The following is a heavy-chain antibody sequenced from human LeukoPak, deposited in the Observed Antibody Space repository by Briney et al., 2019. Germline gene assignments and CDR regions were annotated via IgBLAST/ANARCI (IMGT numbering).Heavy chain of an antibody. Sequence: SVKVFCKASGGTFSSYAISWVRQAPGQGLEWIGGIIPIFGTANYAQKFQGRVTITADESTSTAYMELSSLRSEDTAVYYCARGIVVVVAATPHYYYGMDVWGQGTTVTVSS. CDR3: ARGIVVVVAATPHYYYGMDV. V-gene: IGHV1-69*01. CDR1: GGTFSSYA. D-gene: IGHD2-15*01. CDR2: IIPIFGTA. J-gene: IGHJ6*02.